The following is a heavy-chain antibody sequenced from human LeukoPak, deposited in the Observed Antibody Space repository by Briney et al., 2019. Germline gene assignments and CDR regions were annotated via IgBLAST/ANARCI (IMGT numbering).Heavy chain of an antibody. CDR3: ARDLVTVTKGFDI. CDR2: ISYIGST. D-gene: IGHD4-17*01. CDR1: DDSFSSHY. V-gene: IGHV4-59*11. J-gene: IGHJ3*02. Sequence: SSETLSLTCAVSDDSFSSHYWTWIRQPPGKGLEWIGYISYIGSTNYNPSLKSRVTISIDTSKNQFSLKLSSVTAADTAVYYCARDLVTVTKGFDISGQGTMVSVSS.